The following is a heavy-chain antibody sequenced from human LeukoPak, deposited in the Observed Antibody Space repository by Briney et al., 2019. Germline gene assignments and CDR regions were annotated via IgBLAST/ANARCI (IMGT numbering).Heavy chain of an antibody. D-gene: IGHD5-18*01. CDR1: GFTFSSYG. J-gene: IGHJ4*02. CDR3: ARETAMVGVYFDC. V-gene: IGHV3-33*01. Sequence: GGSLRLSCAASGFTFSSYGMHWVRQAPGKGLEWVAVIWYDGSNKYYADSVKGRFTISRDNSKNTLYLQMNSLRAEDTAVYYCARETAMVGVYFDCWGQGTLVTVSS. CDR2: IWYDGSNK.